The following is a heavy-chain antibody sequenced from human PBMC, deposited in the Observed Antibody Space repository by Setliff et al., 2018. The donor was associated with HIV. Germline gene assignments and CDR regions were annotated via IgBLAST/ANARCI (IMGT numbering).Heavy chain of an antibody. CDR2: MSYSGST. Sequence: PSETLSLTCSVSGDSISSGPYYWAWIRQPPGKGLEWIGSMSYSGSTIYNSSLKTRVTISVDTSKNHFSLNLTSVTAADTAIYFCARVGGKGYSNFLDSWGKGTTVTVSS. CDR1: GDSISSGPYY. CDR3: ARVGGKGYSNFLDS. D-gene: IGHD4-4*01. V-gene: IGHV4-39*02. J-gene: IGHJ6*04.